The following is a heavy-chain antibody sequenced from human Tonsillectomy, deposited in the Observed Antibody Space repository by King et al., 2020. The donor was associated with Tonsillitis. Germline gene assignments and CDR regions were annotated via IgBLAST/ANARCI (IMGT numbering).Heavy chain of an antibody. D-gene: IGHD1-1*01. CDR3: VQISTGG. CDR2: FIPDASRT. V-gene: IGHV3-74*01. Sequence: VQLVESGGGLVQPGGSLRLSFAAPGFTLSTYWIHWVRQAPGKGLCWVSKFIPDASRTTYADSVKGRFTISRDNAKNTVYLQMDSLRDEDTAVYYFVQISTGGRGQGTLVTVSS. CDR1: GFTLSTYW. J-gene: IGHJ4*02.